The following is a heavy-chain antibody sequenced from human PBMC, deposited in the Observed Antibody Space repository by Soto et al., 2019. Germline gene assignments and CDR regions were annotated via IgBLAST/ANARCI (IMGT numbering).Heavy chain of an antibody. CDR1: GGSISSGGYY. J-gene: IGHJ6*02. CDR3: ARGTTVVTPTSCGMDV. Sequence: TLSETLSLTCTVSGGSISSGGYYWSWIRQHPGKGLEWIGYIYYSGSTYYNPSLKSRVTISVDTSKNQFSLKLSSVTAADTAVYYCARGTTVVTPTSCGMDVWGQGTTVTVS. CDR2: IYYSGST. D-gene: IGHD4-17*01. V-gene: IGHV4-31*03.